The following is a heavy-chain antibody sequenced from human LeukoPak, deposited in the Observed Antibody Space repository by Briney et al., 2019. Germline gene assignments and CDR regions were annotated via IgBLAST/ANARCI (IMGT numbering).Heavy chain of an antibody. Sequence: GGSLRLSCEASGFSFSNYGMHWVRQAPGKGLEWVAVMSYDGTNKYYADSVKGRFTISRDNSKNTLYLQMNSLRPEDTAVYYCAKGVLGRTQSVSAGLDYWGQGTLVTVSS. CDR1: GFSFSNYG. J-gene: IGHJ4*02. CDR2: MSYDGTNK. CDR3: AKGVLGRTQSVSAGLDY. D-gene: IGHD7-27*01. V-gene: IGHV3-30*18.